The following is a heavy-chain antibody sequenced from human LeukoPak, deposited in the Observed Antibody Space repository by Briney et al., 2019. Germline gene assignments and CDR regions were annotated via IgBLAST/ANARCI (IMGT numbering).Heavy chain of an antibody. J-gene: IGHJ4*02. CDR1: GSPVSGYS. D-gene: IGHD2-15*01. CDR3: VRGRYCSGGGCYFDY. Sequence: RGSLTLSCAVSGSPVSGYSMNWVRQGPGKGLEWISIIMSDILSGSVIYADSVRGRFTISRDNAKNSLYLQMNSLTDEDTAVYYCVRGRYCSGGGCYFDYWGQRTQVTVSS. CDR2: IMSDILSGSV. V-gene: IGHV3-48*02.